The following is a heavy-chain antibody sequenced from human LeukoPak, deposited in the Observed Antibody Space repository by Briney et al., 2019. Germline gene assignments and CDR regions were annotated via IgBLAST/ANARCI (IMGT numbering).Heavy chain of an antibody. V-gene: IGHV4-59*01. Sequence: SETLSLTCAVYGGSFSGYYWSWIRQPPGKGLEWIGYIYYSGSTNYNPSLKSRVTISVDTSKNQFSLKLSSVTAADTAVYYWARGVGEYYGMDVWGQGTTVTVSS. CDR1: GGSFSGYY. D-gene: IGHD3-10*01. J-gene: IGHJ6*02. CDR2: IYYSGST. CDR3: ARGVGEYYGMDV.